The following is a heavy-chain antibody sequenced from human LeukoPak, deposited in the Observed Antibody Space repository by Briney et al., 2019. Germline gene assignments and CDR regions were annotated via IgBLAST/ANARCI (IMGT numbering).Heavy chain of an antibody. D-gene: IGHD6-13*01. J-gene: IGHJ2*01. CDR1: GGSISSYY. CDR2: IYYSGST. CDR3: ARVDGSSSWYRYFDL. Sequence: PSETLSLTCTVSGGSISSYYWSWIRQPPGKGLEWIGYIYYSGSTNYNPSLKSRVTISVDTSKNQFSLKLSSVTAAGTAVYYCARVDGSSSWYRYFDLWGRGTLVTVSS. V-gene: IGHV4-59*01.